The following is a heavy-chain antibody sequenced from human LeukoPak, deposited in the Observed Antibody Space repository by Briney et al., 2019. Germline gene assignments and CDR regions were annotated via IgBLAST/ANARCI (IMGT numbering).Heavy chain of an antibody. CDR2: IGCSGDIT. D-gene: IGHD4-17*01. CDR3: ARDIDNGDYVVY. V-gene: IGHV3-23*01. Sequence: GGSLRLSCAASGFTFSSYAMSWVRQAPGMGLEWVPSIGCSGDITYYADSVSGRFTISRDNSKNTLYLQMNSLRAEDTAVYYCARDIDNGDYVVYWGQGTQVTVSS. CDR1: GFTFSSYA. J-gene: IGHJ4*02.